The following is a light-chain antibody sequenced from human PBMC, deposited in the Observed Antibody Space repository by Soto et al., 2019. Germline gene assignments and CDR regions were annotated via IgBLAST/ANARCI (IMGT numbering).Light chain of an antibody. J-gene: IGLJ2*01. V-gene: IGLV2-23*02. Sequence: QSALTQPASVSGSPGQSITIPCTGTSSDVGSYNLVSWYQQHPGKAPKRLIYEVSKRPSGVSNRFSGSKSGNTASLTISGLQAEDEADYYCCSYAARGGAYVVFGGGTKLTVL. CDR3: CSYAARGGAYVV. CDR2: EVS. CDR1: SSDVGSYNL.